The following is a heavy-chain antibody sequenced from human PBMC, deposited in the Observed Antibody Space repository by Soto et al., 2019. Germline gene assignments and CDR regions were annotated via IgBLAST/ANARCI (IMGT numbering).Heavy chain of an antibody. Sequence: GESLKISCQCSGYTFSNFWIAWVRQLPGKDLEYMGIIYPGDSETRYSPSFHGKVTISADRSIGTAYLQWSSLEASDSAFYFCARSPRSSPYFDYWGQGALVTVSS. V-gene: IGHV5-51*01. J-gene: IGHJ4*02. CDR2: IYPGDSET. CDR1: GYTFSNFW. CDR3: ARSPRSSPYFDY. D-gene: IGHD6-13*01.